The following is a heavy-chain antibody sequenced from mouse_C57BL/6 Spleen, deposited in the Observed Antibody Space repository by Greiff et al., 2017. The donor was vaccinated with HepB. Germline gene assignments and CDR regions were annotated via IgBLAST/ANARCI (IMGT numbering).Heavy chain of an antibody. CDR2: IDPSDSYT. Sequence: VQLQQSGAELVKPGASVKLSCKASGYTFTSYWMQWVKQRPGQGLEWIGVIDPSDSYTNSNQKFTGKATLTVDTSSSTAYMQLSSLTSEDSAVYYCARSSYGELRRDYFDYWGQGTTLTVSS. J-gene: IGHJ2*01. D-gene: IGHD2-4*01. V-gene: IGHV1-50*01. CDR1: GYTFTSYW. CDR3: ARSSYGELRRDYFDY.